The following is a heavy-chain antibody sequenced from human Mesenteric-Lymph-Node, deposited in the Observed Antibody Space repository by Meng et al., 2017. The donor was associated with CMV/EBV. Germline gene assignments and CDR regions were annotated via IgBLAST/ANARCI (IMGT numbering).Heavy chain of an antibody. Sequence: SETLSLTCTVSGGSVSSGSYYWSWIRQPPGKGLEWIGYISYSGSTNYNPSLKSRVTISVDTSKNQFSLKLSSVTAADTAVYYCARGDGHLGYYYYGMDVWGQGTTVTSP. CDR3: ARGDGHLGYYYYGMDV. V-gene: IGHV4-61*01. CDR2: ISYSGST. CDR1: GGSVSSGSYY. J-gene: IGHJ6*02. D-gene: IGHD3-10*01.